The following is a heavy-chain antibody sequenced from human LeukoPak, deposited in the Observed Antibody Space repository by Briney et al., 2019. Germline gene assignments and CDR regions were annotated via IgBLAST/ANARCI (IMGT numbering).Heavy chain of an antibody. CDR2: IYSDGVT. CDR1: GFIVNSYA. J-gene: IGHJ5*02. Sequence: GSLRLYCAASGFIVNSYAMSWVRQAPGKGLAWVSLIYSDGVTQYADSVKGRFTISRDNSKNTLYLQMNSLRDEDTAVYFCARDRAEGKTWVEFDPWGQGTLVTVSS. V-gene: IGHV3-66*02. CDR3: ARDRAEGKTWVEFDP.